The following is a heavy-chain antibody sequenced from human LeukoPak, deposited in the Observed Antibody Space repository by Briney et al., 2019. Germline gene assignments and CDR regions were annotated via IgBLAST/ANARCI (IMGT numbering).Heavy chain of an antibody. Sequence: SETLSLTCTVSGGSISSYYWSWIRQPAGKGLEWIGRIYTSGSTNYNPSLKSRVTISVDTSKNQFSLKLSSVTAADTAVYYCARNKYYDSSGYFDYWGQGTLVTVSS. J-gene: IGHJ4*02. D-gene: IGHD3-22*01. V-gene: IGHV4-4*07. CDR2: IYTSGST. CDR3: ARNKYYDSSGYFDY. CDR1: GGSISSYY.